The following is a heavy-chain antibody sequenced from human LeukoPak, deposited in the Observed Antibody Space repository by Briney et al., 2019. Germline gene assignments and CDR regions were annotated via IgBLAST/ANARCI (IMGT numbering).Heavy chain of an antibody. J-gene: IGHJ3*02. V-gene: IGHV4-59*01. D-gene: IGHD3-22*01. CDR2: IYYSGST. Sequence: SETLSLTCTVSGGSISSYYWSWIRQPPGKGLEWIGYIYYSGSTNYNPSLKSRVTISVDTSKNQFSLKLSSVTAADTAVYYCAREAYYYDSTYAFDIWGQGTMVTVSS. CDR3: AREAYYYDSTYAFDI. CDR1: GGSISSYY.